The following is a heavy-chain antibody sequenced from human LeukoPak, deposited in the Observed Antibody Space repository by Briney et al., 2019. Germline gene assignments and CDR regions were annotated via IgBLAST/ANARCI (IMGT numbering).Heavy chain of an antibody. CDR3: ARHGSSWYYFDY. Sequence: PSETLSLTCTVSGGSISSGSYYWGWIRQPPGKGLEWIGSLYFTGNTYYDPSLKSRVTISVDTSKNQFSLKLISVTAADTAVYYCARHGSSWYYFDYWGQGTLVTVSS. V-gene: IGHV4-39*01. D-gene: IGHD6-13*01. J-gene: IGHJ4*02. CDR1: GGSISSGSYY. CDR2: LYFTGNT.